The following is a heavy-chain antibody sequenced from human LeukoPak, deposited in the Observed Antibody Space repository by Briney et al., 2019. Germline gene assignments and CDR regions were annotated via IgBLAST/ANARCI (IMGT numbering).Heavy chain of an antibody. V-gene: IGHV3-15*01. Sequence: GGSLRLSCAASGFTFSNAWMSWVRQAPGKGLEWVGRIKRKTDGGTTDYAAPVKGRFTISRDDSKNTLYLQMNSLKTEDTAVYYCTTDYGDYPIAWGQGTLVTVSS. CDR1: GFTFSNAW. CDR3: TTDYGDYPIA. CDR2: IKRKTDGGTT. D-gene: IGHD4-17*01. J-gene: IGHJ5*02.